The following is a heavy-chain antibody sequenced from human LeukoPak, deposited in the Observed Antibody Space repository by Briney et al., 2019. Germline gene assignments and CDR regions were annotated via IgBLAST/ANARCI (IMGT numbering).Heavy chain of an antibody. J-gene: IGHJ4*02. Sequence: GGSLRLSCAASGFTFSSYAMSWVRQAPGKGLEWVSAISGSGGSTYYADSVKGRFTISRDNSKNTLYLQMNSLRAEDTAVYYCANSDFWSGHYFDYWGQGTLVTVSS. CDR1: GFTFSSYA. CDR3: ANSDFWSGHYFDY. CDR2: ISGSGGST. V-gene: IGHV3-23*01. D-gene: IGHD3-3*01.